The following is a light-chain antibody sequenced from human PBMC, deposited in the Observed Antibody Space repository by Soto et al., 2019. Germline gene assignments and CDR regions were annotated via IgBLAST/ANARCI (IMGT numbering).Light chain of an antibody. CDR2: GNN. J-gene: IGLJ2*01. CDR3: QSYDSSLSAVV. Sequence: QSVLTQPPSVSGAPGQRVTISCTGSSSNIGAGFDVHWYQQLPGTAPKLLIYGNNNRPSGVPDRFSGSKSGTSASLAITGLQAEDEAGYYCQSYDSSLSAVVFGGGTKLTVL. V-gene: IGLV1-40*01. CDR1: SSNIGAGFD.